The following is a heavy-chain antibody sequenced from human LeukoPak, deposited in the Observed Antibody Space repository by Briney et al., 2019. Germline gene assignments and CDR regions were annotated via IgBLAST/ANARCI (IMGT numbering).Heavy chain of an antibody. CDR1: GFNFGSYD. V-gene: IGHV3-23*01. CDR3: AKRVNGAFDI. J-gene: IGHJ3*02. CDR2: INTDGSNT. Sequence: GGSLRLSCAASGFNFGSYDMNWVRQAPGKGLEYVSTINTDGSNTLYADSVKGRFTISRDNSKSTVFLQMNNLRHEDTATYYCAKRVNGAFDIWGQGTMVSVSS.